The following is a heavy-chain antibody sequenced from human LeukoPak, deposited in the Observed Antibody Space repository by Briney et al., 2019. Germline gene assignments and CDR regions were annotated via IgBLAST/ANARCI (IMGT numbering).Heavy chain of an antibody. D-gene: IGHD6-13*01. CDR1: GFTFSNFA. J-gene: IGHJ4*02. CDR3: ARIGAGSSRDY. V-gene: IGHV3-21*01. CDR2: IVWSSST. Sequence: RESLRLSCAASGFTFSNFAMTWVRQAPGKGLEWVSYIVWSSSTYSADSLKGRFTISRDNAKNSLYLQMNSLRAQHTAVYYCARIGAGSSRDYWGQGTLVT.